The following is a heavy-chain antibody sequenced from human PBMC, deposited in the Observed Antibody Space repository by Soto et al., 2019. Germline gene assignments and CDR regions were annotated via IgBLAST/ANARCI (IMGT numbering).Heavy chain of an antibody. V-gene: IGHV3-33*01. J-gene: IGHJ5*02. Sequence: GGSLRLSCAASGFTFSSYGMHWVRQAPGKGLEWVAVIWYDGSNKYYADSVKGRFTISRDNSKNTLYLQMNSLRAEDTAVYYCARGGVTELNWFDPWGQGTLVTVSS. CDR2: IWYDGSNK. CDR1: GFTFSSYG. D-gene: IGHD1-26*01. CDR3: ARGGVTELNWFDP.